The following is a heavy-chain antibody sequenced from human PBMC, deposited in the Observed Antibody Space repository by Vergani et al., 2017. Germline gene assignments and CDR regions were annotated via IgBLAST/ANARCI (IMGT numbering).Heavy chain of an antibody. D-gene: IGHD3-9*01. Sequence: QVQLVQSGAEVKKPGASVKVSCKASGYTFTSYAMHWVRQAPGQRLEWMGWINAGNGNTKYSQKFQGRVTITRDTSASTAYMELSRLRSEDTAVYYCAIARYDILTKGLYYYGMDVWGQGTTVTVSS. CDR1: GYTFTSYA. CDR3: AIARYDILTKGLYYYGMDV. V-gene: IGHV1-3*01. J-gene: IGHJ6*02. CDR2: INAGNGNT.